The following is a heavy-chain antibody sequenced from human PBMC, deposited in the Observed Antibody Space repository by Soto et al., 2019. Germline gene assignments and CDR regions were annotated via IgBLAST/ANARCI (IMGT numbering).Heavy chain of an antibody. V-gene: IGHV4-39*01. CDR2: IYYSGST. D-gene: IGHD3-22*01. Sequence: SETLSLTCSVSGGSISSRSHYWGWVRQPPGKGLEWIGSIYYSGSTYYNPSLKSRVTICVDTSKSQFSLKLSSVTAADTAVYYCARHCYDTSSYYINWFEPWRQGTLVAAST. CDR1: GGSISSRSHY. CDR3: ARHCYDTSSYYINWFEP. J-gene: IGHJ5*02.